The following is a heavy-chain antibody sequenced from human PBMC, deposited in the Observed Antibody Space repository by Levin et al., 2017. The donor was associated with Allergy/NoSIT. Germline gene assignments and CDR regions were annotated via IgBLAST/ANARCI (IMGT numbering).Heavy chain of an antibody. CDR1: GFTFGDYA. D-gene: IGHD3-3*02. Sequence: PGGSLRLSCTGSGFTFGDYAMNWFRQAPGKGLEWVGFIRSKAYGGTAECAPSVKGRFTVSRDDSENIAYLQMNTLKTEDTGVYYCTRDHFRPGDYFDYWGQGGLVTVSS. J-gene: IGHJ4*02. CDR3: TRDHFRPGDYFDY. V-gene: IGHV3-49*03. CDR2: IRSKAYGGTA.